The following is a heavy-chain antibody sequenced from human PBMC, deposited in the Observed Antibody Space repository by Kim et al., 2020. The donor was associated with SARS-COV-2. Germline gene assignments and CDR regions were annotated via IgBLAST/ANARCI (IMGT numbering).Heavy chain of an antibody. V-gene: IGHV3-23*01. J-gene: IGHJ3*02. Sequence: VKGQVNISRENSKSTLYLQMGSLTAEDTAVYYCAKSVGGSESYITDAFDMWGQGTMVTVSS. CDR3: AKSVGGSESYITDAFDM. D-gene: IGHD3-10*01.